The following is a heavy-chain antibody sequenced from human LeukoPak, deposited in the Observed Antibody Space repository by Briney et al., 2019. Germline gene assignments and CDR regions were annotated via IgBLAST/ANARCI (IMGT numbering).Heavy chain of an antibody. CDR1: GYSISSGYY. CDR3: ARERERTTYTDY. Sequence: PSETLSLTCTVSGYSISSGYYWGWIRQPPGKGLEWIGSIYHSGSTYYNPSLKSRVTISVDTSKNQFSLKLSSVTAADTAVYYCARERERTTYTDYWGQGTLVTVSS. J-gene: IGHJ4*02. V-gene: IGHV4-38-2*02. CDR2: IYHSGST. D-gene: IGHD1-7*01.